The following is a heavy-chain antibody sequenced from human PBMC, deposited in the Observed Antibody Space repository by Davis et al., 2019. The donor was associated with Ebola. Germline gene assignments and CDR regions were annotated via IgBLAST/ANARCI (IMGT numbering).Heavy chain of an antibody. V-gene: IGHV3-30*18. D-gene: IGHD4-17*01. CDR3: AKDDYGDYVSYYYYGMDV. Sequence: GGSLRLSCAASGFTFSSYGMHWFRQAPGKGLEWVAVISYDGSNKYYADSVKGRFTISRDNSKNTLYLQMNSLRAEDTAVYYCAKDDYGDYVSYYYYGMDVWGQGTTVTVSS. CDR1: GFTFSSYG. CDR2: ISYDGSNK. J-gene: IGHJ6*02.